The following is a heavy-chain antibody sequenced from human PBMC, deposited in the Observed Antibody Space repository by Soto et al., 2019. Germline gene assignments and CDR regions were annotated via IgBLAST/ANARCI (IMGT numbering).Heavy chain of an antibody. CDR3: ARNSLNGIVPAAIGGSWYGMND. CDR2: IYHSGST. D-gene: IGHD2-2*01. J-gene: IGHJ6*04. V-gene: IGHV4-4*02. CDR1: CGSISSSNW. Sequence: PSETLSLTCAVSCGSISSSNWWSWVRQPPGTGLEWIGEIYHSGSTNYNPSLKSRVTISVDKSKNQFSLKLSSVTAADTAVYYWARNSLNGIVPAAIGGSWYGMNDGGKGTTVTV.